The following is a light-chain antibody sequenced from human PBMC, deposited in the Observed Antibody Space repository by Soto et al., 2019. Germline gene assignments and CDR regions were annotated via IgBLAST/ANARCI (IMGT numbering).Light chain of an antibody. J-gene: IGKJ3*01. CDR1: QGIGNY. V-gene: IGKV1-27*01. Sequence: DIQMTQFPSSLSASVRDRVTITCRASQGIGNYFAWYQQRPGKVPKLLIYAASTLQSGAPSRFSGGDSGSDFKSTISSFQPNDGPTDYYQNYYNSAFISGTETKVDI. CDR3: QNYYNSAFI. CDR2: AAS.